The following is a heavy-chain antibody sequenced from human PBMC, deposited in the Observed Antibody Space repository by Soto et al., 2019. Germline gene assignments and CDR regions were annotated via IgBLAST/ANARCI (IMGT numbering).Heavy chain of an antibody. D-gene: IGHD3-22*01. CDR1: GYKFTSCW. V-gene: IGHV5-51*01. CDR3: ARKDKSGYFKWFDP. Sequence: ECLKISVSTFGYKFTSCWMAWVRQKPGKSMDRIVSLSLSTSDTRYSPSFQGEVTISADMSTSTVFLQWASLKASETAVYFCARKDKSGYFKWFDPWGQGTLVSVAS. J-gene: IGHJ5*02. CDR2: LSLSTSDT.